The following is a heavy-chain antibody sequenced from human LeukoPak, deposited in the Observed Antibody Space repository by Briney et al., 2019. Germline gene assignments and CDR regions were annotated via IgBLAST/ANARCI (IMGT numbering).Heavy chain of an antibody. CDR2: INWNGGST. J-gene: IGHJ4*02. V-gene: IGHV3-20*04. Sequence: PGGSLRLSCAASGFTFDDYGMSWVRQAPGKGLEWVSGINWNGGSTGYADSVKGRFTISRDNAKNSLYLQMNSLRAEDTALYYCARDHYGSGSYLPLDYWGQGTLVTVSS. D-gene: IGHD3-10*01. CDR1: GFTFDDYG. CDR3: ARDHYGSGSYLPLDY.